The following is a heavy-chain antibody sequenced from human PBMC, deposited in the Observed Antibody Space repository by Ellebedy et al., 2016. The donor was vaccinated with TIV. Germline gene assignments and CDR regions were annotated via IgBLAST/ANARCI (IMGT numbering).Heavy chain of an antibody. CDR3: ARLGGGGHNLGYYYRALDV. D-gene: IGHD5-24*01. CDR1: GGTFFSYS. CDR2: IIPIYGTT. J-gene: IGHJ6*02. Sequence: ASVKVSXXASGGTFFSYSIAWVRQAPGQGLEWMGGIIPIYGTTNYAQKFRGRVTITADESTNAYMELSSLTSEETAVYYCARLGGGGHNLGYYYRALDVWGQGTTVIVSS. V-gene: IGHV1-69*13.